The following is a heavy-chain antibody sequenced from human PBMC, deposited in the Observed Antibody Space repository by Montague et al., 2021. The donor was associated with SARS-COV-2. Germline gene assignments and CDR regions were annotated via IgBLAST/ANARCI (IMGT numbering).Heavy chain of an antibody. CDR2: INHSGST. CDR1: GGSFSGYY. Sequence: SETLSLTCAVYGGSFSGYYWCWIRQPPGKGLEWIGEINHSGSTNYNPSLKSRVTISVDTSKNQFSLTLSSVTAADTDVYYCASLTLGYCSSTSCYSDWFDPWGQGTLVTVSS. CDR3: ASLTLGYCSSTSCYSDWFDP. J-gene: IGHJ5*02. D-gene: IGHD2-2*02. V-gene: IGHV4-34*01.